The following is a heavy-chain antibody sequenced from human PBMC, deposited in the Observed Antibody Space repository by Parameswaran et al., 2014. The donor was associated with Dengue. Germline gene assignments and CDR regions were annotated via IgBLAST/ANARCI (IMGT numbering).Heavy chain of an antibody. V-gene: IGHV4-59*01. Sequence: WIRQPPGKGLEWIGYIYYSGSTNYNPSLKSRVTISVDTSKNQFSLKLSSVTAADTAVYYCAGGGGGEVVVPAAIVYYYGMDVWGQGTTVTVSS. CDR3: AGGGGGEVVVPAAIVYYYGMDV. CDR2: IYYSGST. J-gene: IGHJ6*02. D-gene: IGHD2-2*02.